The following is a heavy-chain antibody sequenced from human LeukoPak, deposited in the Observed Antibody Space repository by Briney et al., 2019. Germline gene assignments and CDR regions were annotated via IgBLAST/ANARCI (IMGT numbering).Heavy chain of an antibody. CDR2: IYYSGST. Sequence: SETLSLTCIVSGVSISSSYYYWGWIRQPPGKGLEWIGSIYYSGSTYYNSSLKSRVTISIDTSKNQVSLNLTSMTAADTAVYYCAKSGGYGLIDYWGQGTLVTVSS. D-gene: IGHD1-26*01. CDR1: GVSISSSYYY. J-gene: IGHJ4*01. CDR3: AKSGGYGLIDY. V-gene: IGHV4-39*01.